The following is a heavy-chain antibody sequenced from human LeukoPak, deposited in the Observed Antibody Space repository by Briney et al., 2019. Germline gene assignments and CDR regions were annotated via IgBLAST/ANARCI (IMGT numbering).Heavy chain of an antibody. CDR3: ARDIVGGTRNY. V-gene: IGHV3-53*01. J-gene: IGHJ4*02. Sequence: PGGSLRLSCAASGFTVSSNYMSWVRQAPGKGLEWVSVSYSGGSTYYADSVKGRFTISRDNSKNTLYLQMNSLRAEDTAVYYCARDIVGGTRNYWGQGTLVTVSS. CDR2: SYSGGST. CDR1: GFTVSSNY. D-gene: IGHD1-26*01.